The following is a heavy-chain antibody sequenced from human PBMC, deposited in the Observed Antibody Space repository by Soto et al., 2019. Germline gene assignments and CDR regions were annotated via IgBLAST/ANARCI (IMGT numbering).Heavy chain of an antibody. V-gene: IGHV1-46*01. Sequence: ASVKVSCKASGYTFTSYYMHWVRQAPGQGLEWMGIINPSGGSTSYAQKFQGRVTMTRDTSTSTVYMELGSLRSEDTAVYYCARGWEPITMIVVVNPYFDYWGQGTLVTVSS. CDR2: INPSGGST. CDR1: GYTFTSYY. CDR3: ARGWEPITMIVVVNPYFDY. J-gene: IGHJ4*02. D-gene: IGHD3-22*01.